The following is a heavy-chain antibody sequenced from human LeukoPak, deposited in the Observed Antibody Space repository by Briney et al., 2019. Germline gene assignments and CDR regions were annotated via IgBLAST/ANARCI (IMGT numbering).Heavy chain of an antibody. J-gene: IGHJ4*02. Sequence: GGSLRLSCAASGFTLSSYWMTWVRQSPGKGLEWVALIKPDGSDKYYVDSVKGRFTISRDNAKNSLYLQMSSLRAEDTAVYYCARGGHRQKEFWGQGTLDTVSS. CDR3: ARGGHRQKEF. D-gene: IGHD3-10*01. CDR1: GFTLSSYW. V-gene: IGHV3-7*01. CDR2: IKPDGSDK.